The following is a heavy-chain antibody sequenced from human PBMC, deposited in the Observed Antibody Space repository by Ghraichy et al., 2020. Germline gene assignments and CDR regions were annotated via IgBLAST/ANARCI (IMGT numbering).Heavy chain of an antibody. CDR1: GFPFTNYV. V-gene: IGHV1-18*01. CDR3: ARFSQLLPYYYYYMDV. D-gene: IGHD2-2*01. CDR2: ISAYNGDT. J-gene: IGHJ6*03. Sequence: ASVKVSCKASGFPFTNYVITWVRQAPGQGLEWMGWISAYNGDTIYAQKFQGRVTMTADTPTSTAYMELRSLRSDDTAVYYCARFSQLLPYYYYYMDVWGKGTTGTVSS.